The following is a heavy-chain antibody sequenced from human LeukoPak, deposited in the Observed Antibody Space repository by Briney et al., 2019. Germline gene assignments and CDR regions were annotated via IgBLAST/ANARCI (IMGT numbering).Heavy chain of an antibody. V-gene: IGHV1-8*03. CDR1: GYTFTSYD. D-gene: IGHD3-22*01. Sequence: ASVKVSCKASGYTFTSYDINWVRQATGQGLEWMGWMNPNSGNTGYAQKFQGRVTITRNTSISTAYMELSSLRSEDTAVYYCARAPYYYDSSGYHAAFGIWGQGTMVTVSS. CDR3: ARAPYYYDSSGYHAAFGI. J-gene: IGHJ3*02. CDR2: MNPNSGNT.